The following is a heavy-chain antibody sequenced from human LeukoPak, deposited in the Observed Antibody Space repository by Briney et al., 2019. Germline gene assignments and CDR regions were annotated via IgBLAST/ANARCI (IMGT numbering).Heavy chain of an antibody. Sequence: GGSLRLSCAASGFTFSTYPMMWVRQAPGEGLEWVSAISGGAGRTYYADSVKGRFTISRDNSKDTMYLKMNSQRAEDTAVYYCAKDRVYWGQGTLVTVSS. CDR3: AKDRVY. CDR1: GFTFSTYP. CDR2: ISGGAGRT. V-gene: IGHV3-23*01. J-gene: IGHJ4*02.